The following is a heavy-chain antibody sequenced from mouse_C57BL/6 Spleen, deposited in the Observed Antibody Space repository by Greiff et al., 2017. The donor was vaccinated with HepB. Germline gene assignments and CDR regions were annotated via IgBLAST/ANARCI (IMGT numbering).Heavy chain of an antibody. J-gene: IGHJ1*03. D-gene: IGHD3-3*01. CDR3: ARAGGHSPYFDV. CDR1: GYTFTSYW. CDR2: IHPNSGST. Sequence: QVQLQQPGAELVKPGASVKLSCKASGYTFTSYWMHWVKQRPGQGLEWIGMIHPNSGSTNYNEKFKSKAKLTVDKSSSTAYLQLSSLTSEDSAVYYYARAGGHSPYFDVWGTGTTVTVSS. V-gene: IGHV1-64*01.